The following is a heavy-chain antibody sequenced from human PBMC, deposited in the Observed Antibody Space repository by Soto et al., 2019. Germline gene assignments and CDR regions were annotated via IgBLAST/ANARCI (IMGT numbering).Heavy chain of an antibody. CDR2: IDPRDSYT. J-gene: IGHJ3*02. V-gene: IGHV5-10-1*03. D-gene: IGHD6-19*01. CDR1: GYSFTDFL. CDR3: ARRGSIGLFTLMPFDI. Sequence: EVLLVQSGAEVKKPGESLRISCKGSGYSFTDFLINWVRQMPGKGLEWMGRIDPRDSYTNFSPSFQGHVTISVDKSITTAYLHWSSLKASDTAMYYCARRGSIGLFTLMPFDIWGQGTMVTVSS.